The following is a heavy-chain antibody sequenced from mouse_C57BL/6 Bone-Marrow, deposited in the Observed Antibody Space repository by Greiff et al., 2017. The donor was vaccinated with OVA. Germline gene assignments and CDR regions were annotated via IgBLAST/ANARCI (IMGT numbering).Heavy chain of an antibody. J-gene: IGHJ4*01. V-gene: IGHV1-72*01. CDR1: GYTFTSYW. Sequence: QVQLKQPGAELVKPGASVKLSCKASGYTFTSYWMHWVKQRPGRGLEWIGRIDPNSGGTKYNEKFKSKATLTVDKPSSTAYMQLSSLTSEDSAVYDCARDGGWPPYAMDYWGQGTSVTVSS. CDR3: ARDGGWPPYAMDY. D-gene: IGHD2-3*01. CDR2: IDPNSGGT.